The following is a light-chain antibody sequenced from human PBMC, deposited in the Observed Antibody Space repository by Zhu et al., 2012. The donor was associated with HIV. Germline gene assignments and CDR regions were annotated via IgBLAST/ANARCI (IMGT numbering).Light chain of an antibody. V-gene: IGKV1-9*01. J-gene: IGKJ3*01. Sequence: DVQLTQSPAFLSASVGDRVTITCRASESVSRYLAWYQQKPGKAPKLLIYDTSILQSGVPSTFSGSGSGTEFTLTISSLQPEDFATYYCQQLNTYPLFTFGPGTKVD. CDR2: DTS. CDR1: ESVSRY. CDR3: QQLNTYPLFT.